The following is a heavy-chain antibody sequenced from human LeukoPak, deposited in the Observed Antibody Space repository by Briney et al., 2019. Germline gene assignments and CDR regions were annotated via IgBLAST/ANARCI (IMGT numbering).Heavy chain of an antibody. J-gene: IGHJ6*02. V-gene: IGHV3-48*02. Sequence: TGGSLRLSCAASGFTFSSYSMNWVRQAPGKGLEWVSYISSSSSTIYYADSVKGRFTISRDNAKNSLYLQMNSLRDEDTAVYYCARLSGGSGSYPYYYGMDVWGQGTTVTVSS. CDR3: ARLSGGSGSYPYYYGMDV. D-gene: IGHD3-10*01. CDR2: ISSSSSTI. CDR1: GFTFSSYS.